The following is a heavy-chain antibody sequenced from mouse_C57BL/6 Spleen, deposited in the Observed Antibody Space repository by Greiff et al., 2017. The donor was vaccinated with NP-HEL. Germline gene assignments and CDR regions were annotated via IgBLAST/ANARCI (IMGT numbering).Heavy chain of an antibody. CDR2: ISYDGSN. CDR1: GYSITSGYY. D-gene: IGHD4-1*01. CDR3: ASNWDVDYAMDY. J-gene: IGHJ4*01. V-gene: IGHV3-6*01. Sequence: DVQLQESGPGLVKPSQSLSLTCSVTGYSITSGYYWNWIRQFPGNKLEWMGYISYDGSNNYNPSLKNRISITRDTSKNQFFKKLNSVTTESTVTYYCASNWDVDYAMDYWGQGTSVTVSS.